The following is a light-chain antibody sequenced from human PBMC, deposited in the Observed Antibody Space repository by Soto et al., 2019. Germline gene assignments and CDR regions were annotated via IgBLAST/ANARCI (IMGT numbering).Light chain of an antibody. J-gene: IGLJ1*01. CDR3: ALLMGNGISV. CDR2: STS. CDR1: SGSVSSANN. Sequence: QTVVTQESSFSVSPGGTVTLTCGLISGSVSSANNPNWYQQTPGQAPRTLIYSTSTRSPGVPDRFSGSILGNKAALTITGAQADDESEYYCALLMGNGISVFGTGTKLTVL. V-gene: IGLV8-61*01.